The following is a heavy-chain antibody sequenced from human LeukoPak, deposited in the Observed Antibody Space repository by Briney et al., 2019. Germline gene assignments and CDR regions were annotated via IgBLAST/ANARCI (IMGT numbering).Heavy chain of an antibody. Sequence: GGSLRLSCEASGFTFSSYWMHWVRQIPGKGLMWVSRIASNGLTLYADSVKGRFTISRDNSKNTLYLQMNSLRAEDTAVYYCARRAGGYSHPYDYWGQGILVTVSS. CDR2: IASNGLT. V-gene: IGHV3-74*01. J-gene: IGHJ4*02. CDR1: GFTFSSYW. D-gene: IGHD4-23*01. CDR3: ARRAGGYSHPYDY.